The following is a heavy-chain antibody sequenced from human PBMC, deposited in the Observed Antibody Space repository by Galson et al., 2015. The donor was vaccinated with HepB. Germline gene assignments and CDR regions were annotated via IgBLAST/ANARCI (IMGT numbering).Heavy chain of an antibody. D-gene: IGHD1-7*01. J-gene: IGHJ6*03. CDR2: IIPIFEKP. CDR3: AALITGTTLAYYYMDV. V-gene: IGHV1-69*01. Sequence: SGGTFSGFVISWVRQASGQGLEWMGGIIPIFEKPNYTQKFQGRVTITADDSTNTAYMELSSLRSEDTAVYYCAALITGTTLAYYYMDVWGKGTTVIVSS. CDR1: GGTFSGFV.